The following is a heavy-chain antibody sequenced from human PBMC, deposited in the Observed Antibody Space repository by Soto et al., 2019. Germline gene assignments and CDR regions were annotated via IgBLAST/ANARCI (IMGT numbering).Heavy chain of an antibody. Sequence: SVNVSCKASVYTLTDQFFHWVRQAPGQGLEWMGWINPKNGDTTYAQNFQDRVTMTRDTAISTAYMELASLRSDDTALYYCARVYSSSWYNWFDPWGQGTLVTVSS. J-gene: IGHJ5*02. CDR1: VYTLTDQF. CDR2: INPKNGDT. V-gene: IGHV1-2*02. D-gene: IGHD6-13*01. CDR3: ARVYSSSWYNWFDP.